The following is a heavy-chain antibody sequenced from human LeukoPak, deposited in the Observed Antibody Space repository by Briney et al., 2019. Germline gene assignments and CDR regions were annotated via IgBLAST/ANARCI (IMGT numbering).Heavy chain of an antibody. D-gene: IGHD6-13*01. CDR2: IIPIFGTA. CDR3: ARGSYSSPFLYYFDY. CDR1: GGTFSSYA. Sequence: GASVKVSCKASGGTFSSYAISWVRQAPGQGLEWMGGIIPIFGTANYAQKFQGRVTITTDESTSTAYMELSSLRSEDTAVYYCARGSYSSPFLYYFDYWGQGTLVTVSS. V-gene: IGHV1-69*05. J-gene: IGHJ4*02.